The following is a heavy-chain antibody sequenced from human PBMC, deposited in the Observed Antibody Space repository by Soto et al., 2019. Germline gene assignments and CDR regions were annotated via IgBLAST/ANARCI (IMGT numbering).Heavy chain of an antibody. CDR1: GFTFSSYG. CDR2: IWYDGSNK. V-gene: IGHV3-33*01. D-gene: IGHD3-22*01. Sequence: PGGSLRLSCAASGFTFSSYGMHWVRQAPGKGLEWVAVIWYDGSNKYYADSVKGRFTISRDNSKNTLYLQMNSLRAEDTAVYYCARTYDSSGTFDYWGQGTLVNVSS. J-gene: IGHJ4*02. CDR3: ARTYDSSGTFDY.